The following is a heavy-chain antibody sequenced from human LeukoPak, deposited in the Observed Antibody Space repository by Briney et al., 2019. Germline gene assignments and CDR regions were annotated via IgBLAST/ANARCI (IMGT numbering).Heavy chain of an antibody. V-gene: IGHV3-30-3*01. Sequence: PGGSLRLSCAASGFPFSTYSVHWVRQAPGKGLEWVALISYDGTNKYYADSVKGRFTISRDNSNNTLYLQMNSLRAEDTAVYYCAGGTGRYSGYGRVFDYWGQGTLVIVSS. J-gene: IGHJ4*02. CDR3: AGGTGRYSGYGRVFDY. CDR2: ISYDGTNK. D-gene: IGHD5-12*01. CDR1: GFPFSTYS.